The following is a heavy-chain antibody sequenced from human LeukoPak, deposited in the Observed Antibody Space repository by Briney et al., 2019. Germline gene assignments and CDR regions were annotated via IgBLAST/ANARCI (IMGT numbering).Heavy chain of an antibody. CDR3: AREPVATYYFDY. CDR1: GGTFSSYA. V-gene: IGHV1-69*05. D-gene: IGHD1-14*01. CDR2: IIPIFGTA. J-gene: IGHJ4*02. Sequence: SVKASCKASGGTFSSYAISWVRQAPGQGLEWMGGIIPIFGTANYAQKFQGRVTITTDESTSTAYMELSSLRSEDTAAYYCAREPVATYYFDYWGQGTLVTVSS.